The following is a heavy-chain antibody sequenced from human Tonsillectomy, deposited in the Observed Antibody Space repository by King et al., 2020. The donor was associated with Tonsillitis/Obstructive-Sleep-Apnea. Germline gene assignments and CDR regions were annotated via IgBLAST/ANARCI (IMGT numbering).Heavy chain of an antibody. CDR1: GFTFSSYA. D-gene: IGHD6-19*01. V-gene: IGHV3-23*04. J-gene: IGHJ6*02. CDR3: AKAPSRTGDDSSVFRYYYYGMDD. CDR2: ISGSGGST. Sequence: VQLVESGGGLVQPGGSLRLSCAASGFTFSSYAMSWVRQAPGKGLEWVSAISGSGGSTYYADSVKGRFTISRDNSKDTLYLQMNSLRAEDTAVYYCAKAPSRTGDDSSVFRYYYYGMDDGGQGATVTVAS.